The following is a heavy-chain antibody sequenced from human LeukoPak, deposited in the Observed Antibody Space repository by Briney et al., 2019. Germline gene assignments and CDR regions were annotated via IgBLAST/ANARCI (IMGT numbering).Heavy chain of an antibody. V-gene: IGHV3-48*01. CDR3: AKDLTRYCSGGSCYSADH. CDR2: ISSSSSTI. Sequence: GGSLRLSCAASGFTFSSYSMNWVRQAPGKGLEWVSYISSSSSTIYYADSVKGRFTISRDNSKNTLYLQINSVRAEDTAVYYCAKDLTRYCSGGSCYSADHWGQGTLVTVSS. CDR1: GFTFSSYS. J-gene: IGHJ4*02. D-gene: IGHD2-15*01.